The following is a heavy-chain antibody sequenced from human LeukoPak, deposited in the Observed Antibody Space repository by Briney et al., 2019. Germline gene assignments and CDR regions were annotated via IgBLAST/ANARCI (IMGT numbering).Heavy chain of an antibody. V-gene: IGHV1-69*05. CDR2: IIPIFGTA. J-gene: IGHJ5*02. CDR1: GGTFSSYA. CDR3: ARKRLRGSGNNWFDP. D-gene: IGHD3-10*01. Sequence: SVKVSCKASGGTFSSYAISWVRQAPGQGLEWMGGIIPIFGTANYAQKFQGRVTITTDESTSTAYMELSSLRSEDTAVYYCARKRLRGSGNNWFDPWGQGTLVSVSS.